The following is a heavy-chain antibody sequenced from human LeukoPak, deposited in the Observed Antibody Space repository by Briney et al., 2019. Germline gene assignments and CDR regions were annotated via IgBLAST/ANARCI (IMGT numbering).Heavy chain of an antibody. CDR2: IYYSGST. V-gene: IGHV4-59*01. CDR3: ARVPRYCSGGSCYSVDQ. CDR1: GFTFSNYA. D-gene: IGHD2-15*01. Sequence: GSLRLSCAASGFTFSNYAMKWVRQAPGKGLEWIGYIYYSGSTNYNPSLKSRVTMSVDTSKNQFSLKLSSVTAADTAVYYCARVPRYCSGGSCYSVDQWGQGTLVTVSS. J-gene: IGHJ5*02.